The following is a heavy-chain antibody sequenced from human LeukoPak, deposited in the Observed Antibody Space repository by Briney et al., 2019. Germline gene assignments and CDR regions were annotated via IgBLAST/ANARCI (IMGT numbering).Heavy chain of an antibody. D-gene: IGHD2-2*03. CDR2: INHSGST. CDR3: ARGFLDIVVVPAAPNIIFDY. J-gene: IGHJ4*02. CDR1: GGSFSGYY. Sequence: SETLSLTCAVYGGSFSGYYWSWIRQPPGKGLEWIGEINHSGSTNYNPSLKSRVTISVDTSKNQFSLKLSSVTAADTAVYYCARGFLDIVVVPAAPNIIFDYWGQGTLVTVSS. V-gene: IGHV4-34*01.